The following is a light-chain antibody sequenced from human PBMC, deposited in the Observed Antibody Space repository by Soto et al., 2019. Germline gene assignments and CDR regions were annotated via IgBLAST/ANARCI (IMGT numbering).Light chain of an antibody. CDR2: GAS. J-gene: IGKJ5*01. V-gene: IGKV3-20*01. CDR3: QQYGSSPIT. Sequence: IGFTQSPGPLSLSPGQGATLSFVASQSVSSNLAWYQQKPGQAPRLLISGASSRATGIPDRFSGSGSGTDFTLTISRLEPEDFALYYCQQYGSSPITFGQGTRLEI. CDR1: QSVSSN.